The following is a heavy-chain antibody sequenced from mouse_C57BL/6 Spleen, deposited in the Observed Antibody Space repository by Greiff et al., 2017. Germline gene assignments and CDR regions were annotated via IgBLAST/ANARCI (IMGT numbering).Heavy chain of an antibody. CDR1: GFTFSNYW. D-gene: IGHD3-2*02. J-gene: IGHJ3*01. Sequence: EVKLEESGGGLVQPGGSMKLSCVASGFTFSNYWMNWVRQSPEKGLEWVAQIRLKSDNFATHYAESVKGRFTISRDDSKRRVYLQMNNLRAEDTGIYYCTGPTAQATPWFAYWGPGTLVTVSA. V-gene: IGHV6-3*01. CDR3: TGPTAQATPWFAY. CDR2: IRLKSDNFAT.